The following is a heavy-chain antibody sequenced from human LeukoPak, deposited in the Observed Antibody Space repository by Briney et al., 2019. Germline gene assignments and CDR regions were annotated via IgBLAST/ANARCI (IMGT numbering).Heavy chain of an antibody. CDR1: GYTFTSYG. Sequence: ASVKVSCKASGYTFTSYGITWVRQAPGQGLEWMGWISAYNGNTNCAQNLQGRVTMTTDTSTSTAYMELRSLRSDDTAVYYCAREAAGDSHGYSRTDYWGQGTLVSVSS. CDR2: ISAYNGNT. D-gene: IGHD5-18*01. CDR3: AREAAGDSHGYSRTDY. J-gene: IGHJ4*02. V-gene: IGHV1-18*01.